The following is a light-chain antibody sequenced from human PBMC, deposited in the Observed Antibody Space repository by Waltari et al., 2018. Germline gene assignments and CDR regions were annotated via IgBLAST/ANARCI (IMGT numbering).Light chain of an antibody. CDR1: SSDVGSHNL. Sequence: QSALTQPASVSGSPGQSLNIPCTGTSSDVGSHNLFSWYQHHPGTAPKLMIYEATKRPSGVSNRFSSSKSGNTASLTISGLQAEDEADYYCCSYAGSTASILLGGGTKLTVL. V-gene: IGLV2-23*01. CDR3: CSYAGSTASIL. CDR2: EAT. J-gene: IGLJ2*01.